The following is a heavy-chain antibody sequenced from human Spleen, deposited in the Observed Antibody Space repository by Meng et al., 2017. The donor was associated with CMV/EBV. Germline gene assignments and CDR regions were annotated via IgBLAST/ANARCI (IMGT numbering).Heavy chain of an antibody. CDR1: GGSFSGYY. CDR2: INHSGST. V-gene: IGHV4-34*01. CDR3: ARGSRRSSTSSGPPGI. D-gene: IGHD2-2*01. Sequence: GSLRLSCAVYGGSFSGYYWSWIRQPPGKGLEWIGEINHSGSTNYNPSLKSRVTISVDTSKNQFSLKLNSVTAADTAVYFCARGSRRSSTSSGPPGIWGQGTMVTVSS. J-gene: IGHJ3*02.